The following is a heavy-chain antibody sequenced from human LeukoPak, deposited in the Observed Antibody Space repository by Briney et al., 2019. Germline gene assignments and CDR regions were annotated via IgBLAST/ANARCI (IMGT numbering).Heavy chain of an antibody. D-gene: IGHD3-16*01. CDR3: AKDSGGVPNYFDY. V-gene: IGHV3-23*01. CDR1: GFTFTSYS. Sequence: GGSLRLSCAASGFTFTSYSMNWVRQAPGKGLEWVSTISGGGGSTYYADSVKGRFTISRDNSKNTLYLQVNSLRAEDTAVYYCAKDSGGVPNYFDYWGQGTLVTVSS. CDR2: ISGGGGST. J-gene: IGHJ4*02.